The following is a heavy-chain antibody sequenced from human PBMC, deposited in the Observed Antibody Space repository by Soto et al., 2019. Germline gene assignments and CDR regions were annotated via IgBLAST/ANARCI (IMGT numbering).Heavy chain of an antibody. D-gene: IGHD5-18*01. Sequence: ASVKVSCKASGGTFSSYAISWVRQAPGQGLEWMGGIIPIFGTANYAQKFQGRVTITADESTSTAYMELSSLRSEDTAVYYCAAGIQLWYPVGSHWGQGTLVTVSS. CDR1: GGTFSSYA. J-gene: IGHJ4*02. V-gene: IGHV1-69*13. CDR3: AAGIQLWYPVGSH. CDR2: IIPIFGTA.